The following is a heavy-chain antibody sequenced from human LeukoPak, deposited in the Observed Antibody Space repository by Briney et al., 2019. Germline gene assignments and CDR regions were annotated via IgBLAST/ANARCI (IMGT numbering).Heavy chain of an antibody. CDR1: GYSFTSYW. V-gene: IGHV5-51*01. J-gene: IGHJ4*02. Sequence: GESLKISCKGSGYSFTSYWLGWVRQMPGKGLEWMGIIYPGDSDTRYSPSFQGQVTISADKSISTAYLQWSSLKASDTAMYYCARLSGMQWLAYYFDYWGQGTLVTVSS. CDR3: ARLSGMQWLAYYFDY. D-gene: IGHD6-19*01. CDR2: IYPGDSDT.